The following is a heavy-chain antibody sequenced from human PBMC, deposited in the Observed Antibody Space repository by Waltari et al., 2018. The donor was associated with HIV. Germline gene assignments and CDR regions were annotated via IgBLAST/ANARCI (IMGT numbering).Heavy chain of an antibody. CDR1: GFTFRTFG. Sequence: QLQLVESGGGVVQPGRSLRTSCAASGFTFRTFGMPWVRPTPGKGLEWVALISYDGGVKYYAASVKGRFTISRDNSENTMYLHMNSLRTDDTGVYYCAKESHPPDNWGQGTVVIVSS. CDR3: AKESHPPDN. J-gene: IGHJ4*02. V-gene: IGHV3-30*18. CDR2: ISYDGGVK.